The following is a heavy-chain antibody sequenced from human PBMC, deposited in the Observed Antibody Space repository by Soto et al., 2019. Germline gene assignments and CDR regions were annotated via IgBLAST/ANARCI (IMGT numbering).Heavy chain of an antibody. CDR1: GGSISSYY. Sequence: PPETLSLTSTVYGGSISSYYWSWIRQPPGKGLEWIGYIYYSESTNYNPSLKRRDTISIDTSKNQLSLKLSSTTAADTAVDYCARDWTIGVTRPGAFDIWGQGTMVTVSS. CDR3: ARDWTIGVTRPGAFDI. CDR2: IYYSEST. J-gene: IGHJ3*02. D-gene: IGHD3-16*01. V-gene: IGHV4-59*01.